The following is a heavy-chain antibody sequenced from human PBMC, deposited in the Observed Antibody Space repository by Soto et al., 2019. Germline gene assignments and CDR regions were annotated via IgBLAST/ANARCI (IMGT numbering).Heavy chain of an antibody. D-gene: IGHD1-26*01. Sequence: EVQLVESGGGLVQPGGSLRLSCAASGFSFDTYWMSWVRQAPGKGLEWVATINPDGRETFYVDSVRGRFTISRDNAKKSRYLQMNRRRAENTAVYYCAGGGWETPIWGQGTLVTVSS. CDR2: INPDGRET. CDR3: AGGGWETPI. J-gene: IGHJ4*02. CDR1: GFSFDTYW. V-gene: IGHV3-7*03.